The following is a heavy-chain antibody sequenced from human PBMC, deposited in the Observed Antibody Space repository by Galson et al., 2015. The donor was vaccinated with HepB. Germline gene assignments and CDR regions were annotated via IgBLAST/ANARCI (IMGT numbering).Heavy chain of an antibody. Sequence: PALVKPTQTLTLTCTFSGFSLSASGMCVSWIRQPPGKALEWLALIDWDDDKYYSTSLKTRLTISKDTSKNQVVLTMTNMGPVDTATYYCARSTGYYWDMDVWGKGTTVTVSS. CDR3: ARSTGYYWDMDV. D-gene: IGHD3-9*01. J-gene: IGHJ6*03. CDR1: GFSLSASGMC. V-gene: IGHV2-70*01. CDR2: IDWDDDK.